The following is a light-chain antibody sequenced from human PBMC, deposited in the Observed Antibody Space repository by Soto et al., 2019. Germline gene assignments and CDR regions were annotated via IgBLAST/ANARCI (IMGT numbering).Light chain of an antibody. Sequence: DIQMTQSPSSLSAYVGDRVTITCRASLTIGDSLSWFQQKAGKPPTLLIYGASALHSGVPARFSGSGSGTDFTLTISNMQREDFATYYCLQTYNLPRTFGQGTKVEFK. J-gene: IGKJ1*01. CDR2: GAS. CDR1: LTIGDS. V-gene: IGKV1-39*01. CDR3: LQTYNLPRT.